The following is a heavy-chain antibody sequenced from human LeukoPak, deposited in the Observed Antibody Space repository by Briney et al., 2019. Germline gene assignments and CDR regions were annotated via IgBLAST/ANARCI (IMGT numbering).Heavy chain of an antibody. V-gene: IGHV3-21*01. CDR3: AFGGGTTGLFDY. CDR1: GFTFSSYS. J-gene: IGHJ4*02. D-gene: IGHD1-1*01. Sequence: GGSLRLSCAASGFTFSSYSMNWVRQAPGKGLEWVSSISSSSNYIYYADSVKGRFTISRDNAKNSLYLQMNSLRAEDTAVYYCAFGGGTTGLFDYWGQGTLVTVSS. CDR2: ISSSSNYI.